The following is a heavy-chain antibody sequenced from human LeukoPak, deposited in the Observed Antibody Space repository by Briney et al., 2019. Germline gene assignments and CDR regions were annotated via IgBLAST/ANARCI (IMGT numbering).Heavy chain of an antibody. Sequence: PSETLSLTCTVSGGSISSYYWSWIRQPAGKGLEWIGRIYTSGSTNYNPSLKSRVTMPVDTSKNQFSLKLSSVTAADTAGYYCARVVPMVVDRHYYYYMDVWGKGTTVTVSS. CDR1: GGSISSYY. CDR2: IYTSGST. D-gene: IGHD2-15*01. CDR3: ARVVPMVVDRHYYYYMDV. J-gene: IGHJ6*03. V-gene: IGHV4-4*07.